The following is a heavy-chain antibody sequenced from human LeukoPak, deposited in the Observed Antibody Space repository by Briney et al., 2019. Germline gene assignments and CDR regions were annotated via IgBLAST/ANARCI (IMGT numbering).Heavy chain of an antibody. CDR1: GFTFSSYA. CDR3: AKEVSPGIAAAGTHDY. J-gene: IGHJ4*02. V-gene: IGHV3-23*01. CDR2: ISGSGGST. Sequence: PGGSLRLSCAASGFTFSSYAMSWVRQAPGKGLGWVSAISGSGGSTYYADSVKGRFTISRDNSKNTLYLQMNSLRAEDTAVYYCAKEVSPGIAAAGTHDYWGQGTLVTVSS. D-gene: IGHD6-13*01.